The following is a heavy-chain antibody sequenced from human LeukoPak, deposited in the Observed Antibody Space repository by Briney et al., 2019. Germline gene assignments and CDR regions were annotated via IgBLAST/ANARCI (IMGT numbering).Heavy chain of an antibody. J-gene: IGHJ4*02. CDR3: VRTGTNDY. CDR1: GYSISSAYY. D-gene: IGHD1-1*01. Sequence: SETLSLTCSVSGYSISSAYYWVWIRQPPGKGLEWVGTIYHRGSTYYNPSLKSRVTISVDTSKNQFSLKLSSVTAADTAVYYCVRTGTNDYWGQGTLVTVSS. V-gene: IGHV4-38-2*01. CDR2: IYHRGST.